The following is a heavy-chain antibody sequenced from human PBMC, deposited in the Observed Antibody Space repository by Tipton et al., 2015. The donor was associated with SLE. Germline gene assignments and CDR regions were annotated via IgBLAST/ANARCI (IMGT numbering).Heavy chain of an antibody. Sequence: TLSLTCTVSGGSIRSYYWSWIRQPPGKGLEWLGYIYYSGSTNYNPSPQSRVTISIDTSKNQFSLKVSSVTAADTAVYYCAGETNYYDRSGLNAFDIWGQGTMVTVSS. CDR3: AGETNYYDRSGLNAFDI. CDR1: GGSIRSYY. J-gene: IGHJ3*02. D-gene: IGHD3-22*01. V-gene: IGHV4-59*01. CDR2: IYYSGST.